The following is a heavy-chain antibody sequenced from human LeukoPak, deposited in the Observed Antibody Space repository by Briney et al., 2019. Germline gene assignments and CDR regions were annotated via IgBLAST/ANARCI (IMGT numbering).Heavy chain of an antibody. V-gene: IGHV3-48*01. CDR1: GFTFSSYS. CDR3: ARDMGYQDDRFDY. Sequence: GGSLRLSCAASGFTFSSYSMNWVRQAPGKGLEWVSYISSSSSTIYYADSVKGRFTISRDNAKNSLYLQMNSLRAEDTAVYYCARDMGYQDDRFDYWGQGTLVTVSS. J-gene: IGHJ4*02. CDR2: ISSSSSTI. D-gene: IGHD2-2*01.